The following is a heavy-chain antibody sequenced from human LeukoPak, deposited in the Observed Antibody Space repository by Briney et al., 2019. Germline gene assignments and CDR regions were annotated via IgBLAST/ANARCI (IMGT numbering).Heavy chain of an antibody. CDR2: IYTSGST. CDR1: GVSISSYY. D-gene: IGHD6-13*01. Sequence: SETLSLTCTVSGVSISSYYWSWIRQPAGKGLEWIGRIYTSGSTNYNPSLKSRVTMSVDTSKNQFSLKLSSVTAADTAVYYCARVVSSSWYRTIDYWGQGTLVTVSS. CDR3: ARVVSSSWYRTIDY. J-gene: IGHJ4*02. V-gene: IGHV4-4*07.